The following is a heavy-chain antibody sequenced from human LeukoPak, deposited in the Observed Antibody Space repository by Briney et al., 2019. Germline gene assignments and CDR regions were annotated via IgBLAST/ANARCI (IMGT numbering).Heavy chain of an antibody. CDR1: GVSINGHY. Sequence: PSETLSLTCTLSGVSINGHYWSWIRQPPGKGLEWIGFIYDNESANYKSSLESRVTMTVDTSKNQVSLKLNSVTAADTAVYYCARVLQNYYHLDVWGEGTTVTVSS. CDR3: ARVLQNYYHLDV. CDR2: IYDNESA. V-gene: IGHV4-59*11. J-gene: IGHJ6*03. D-gene: IGHD3-3*01.